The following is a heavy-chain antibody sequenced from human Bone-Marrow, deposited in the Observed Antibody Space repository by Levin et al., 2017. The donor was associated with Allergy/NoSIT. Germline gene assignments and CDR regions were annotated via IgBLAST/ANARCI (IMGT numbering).Heavy chain of an antibody. CDR3: AKHREGYYFDY. V-gene: IGHV3-9*01. J-gene: IGHJ4*02. D-gene: IGHD1-26*01. Sequence: LSLTCAASGFNFATYAMHWVRQVPGEGLEWVSGINWNSETINYADSVKGRFTISRDNAKNSLYLQMDSLRPEDTALYYCAKHREGYYFDYWGLGTLVTVSS. CDR1: GFNFATYA. CDR2: INWNSETI.